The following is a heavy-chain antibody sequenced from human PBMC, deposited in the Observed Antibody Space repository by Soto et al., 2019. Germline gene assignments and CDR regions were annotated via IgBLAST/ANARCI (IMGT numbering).Heavy chain of an antibody. CDR3: ARDLVITTWGYYYGMDV. V-gene: IGHV3-72*01. CDR1: GFPFRDHY. CDR2: TRNKANSYTT. Sequence: LKIPCGAAGFPFRDHYMDWVRPAQGKGLEWVGRTRNKANSYTTEYAASVKGRFTISRDDSKNSLYLQMNSLKTEDTAVYYCARDLVITTWGYYYGMDVWGQGTTVTSP. D-gene: IGHD3-22*01. J-gene: IGHJ6*02.